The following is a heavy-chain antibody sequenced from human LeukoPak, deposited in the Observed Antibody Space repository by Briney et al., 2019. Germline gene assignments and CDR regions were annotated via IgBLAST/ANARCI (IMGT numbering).Heavy chain of an antibody. CDR3: ARASIAAAGTWFDP. J-gene: IGHJ5*02. Sequence: ASVKVSCKASGYTFTSYAMNWVRQAPGQGLEWMGWINPNSGGTNYAQKFQGRVTMTRDTSISTAYMELSRLRSDDTAVYYCARASIAAAGTWFDPWGQGTLVTVSS. D-gene: IGHD6-13*01. CDR2: INPNSGGT. V-gene: IGHV1-2*02. CDR1: GYTFTSYA.